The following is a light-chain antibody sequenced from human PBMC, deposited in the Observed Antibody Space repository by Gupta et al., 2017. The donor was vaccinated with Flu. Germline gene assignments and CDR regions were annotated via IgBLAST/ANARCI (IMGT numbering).Light chain of an antibody. CDR3: QQYYTTPLT. V-gene: IGKV4-1*01. CDR1: QSVFFSSNNKNY. J-gene: IGKJ4*01. Sequence: NCRSSQSVFFSSNNKNYLTWYQHKPGQPPKLLIYWASTREPGVPDRFSGSGSGTDFTLTINSLQAEDVAVYYCQQYYTTPLTFGEGTKVEIK. CDR2: WAS.